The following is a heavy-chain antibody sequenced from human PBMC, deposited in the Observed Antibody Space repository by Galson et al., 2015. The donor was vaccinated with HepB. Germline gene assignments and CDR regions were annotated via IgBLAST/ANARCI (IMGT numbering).Heavy chain of an antibody. D-gene: IGHD3-10*01. CDR3: ARAQVRQPHYYYYGMDV. J-gene: IGHJ6*02. Sequence: SVKVSCKASGYTFTSYAMNWVRQAPGQGLEWMGWINTNTGNPTYAQGFTGRFVFFLDTSVSTAYLQISSLKAEDTAVYYCARAQVRQPHYYYYGMDVWGQGTTVTVSS. V-gene: IGHV7-4-1*02. CDR1: GYTFTSYA. CDR2: INTNTGNP.